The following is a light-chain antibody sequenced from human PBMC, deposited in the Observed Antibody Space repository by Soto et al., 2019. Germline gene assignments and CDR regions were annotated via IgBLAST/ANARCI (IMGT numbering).Light chain of an antibody. CDR1: TGAVTSNYY. Sequence: QAVVTQEPSVTVSPGGTVTLTCASSTGAVTSNYYPSWFQQKPGQAPRALFYSISNKHSWTPARFSGSLLGGKTALTLSDVQPADEADYYCLLYYGGVHVFGGGTKLTVL. CDR3: LLYYGGVHV. V-gene: IGLV7-43*01. J-gene: IGLJ2*01. CDR2: SIS.